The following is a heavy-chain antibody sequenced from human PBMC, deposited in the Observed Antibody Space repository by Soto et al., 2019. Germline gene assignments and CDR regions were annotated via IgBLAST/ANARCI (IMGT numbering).Heavy chain of an antibody. D-gene: IGHD6-19*01. CDR3: ATSGQWHTNYNGMDV. CDR2: IRVSDGNT. V-gene: IGHV3-23*01. CDR1: GFTFSNYA. Sequence: VGSLRLSCAVSGFTFSNYARNWVRQAPGKGLEWVSAIRVSDGNTVYADSVKGRFTISRDNSKNTLYLQMNSLRADDTAVYYCATSGQWHTNYNGMDVWGQGTTVTVSS. J-gene: IGHJ6*02.